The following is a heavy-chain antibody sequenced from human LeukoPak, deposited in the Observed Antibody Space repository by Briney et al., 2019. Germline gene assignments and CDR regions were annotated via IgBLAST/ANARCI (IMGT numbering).Heavy chain of an antibody. CDR3: AKDGTYCTGTSCRNPYFDY. CDR2: ISGSGGST. V-gene: IGHV3-23*01. J-gene: IGHJ4*02. Sequence: PGGSLRLSCAASGFTFSSHFMTWVRQAPGEGLEWVSGISGSGGSTHYADSVKGRFTISRDNSKNTLYLQMNSLRAEDTAVYYCAKDGTYCTGTSCRNPYFDYWGQGTLVTVSS. CDR1: GFTFSSHF. D-gene: IGHD2-2*01.